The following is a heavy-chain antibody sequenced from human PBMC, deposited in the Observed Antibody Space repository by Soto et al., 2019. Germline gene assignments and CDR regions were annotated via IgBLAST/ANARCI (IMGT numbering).Heavy chain of an antibody. CDR1: GGSISSGGYS. CDR2: IYHSGST. Sequence: QLQLQESGSGLVKPSQTLSLTCAVSGGSISSGGYSWSWIRQPPGKVLEWIGYIYHSGSTYYNPSLKSRVTLPVDRPTAQFSLKLGSVTAANTAVYYCAAGGGLTRYYWGQGTLVTVSS. D-gene: IGHD1-26*01. J-gene: IGHJ4*02. V-gene: IGHV4-30-2*01. CDR3: AAGGGLTRYY.